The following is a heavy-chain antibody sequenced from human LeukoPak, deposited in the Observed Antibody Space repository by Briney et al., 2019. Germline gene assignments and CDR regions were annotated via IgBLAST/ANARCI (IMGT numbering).Heavy chain of an antibody. V-gene: IGHV4-30-4*01. CDR2: IYYSGST. CDR1: GGSISSGDYY. J-gene: IGHJ4*02. CDR3: ARDTSLFSYYDSSGYDD. Sequence: PSETLSLTCTVSGGSISSGDYYWSWIRQPPGKGLEWIGYIYYSGSTYYNPSLKSRVTISVDTSKNQFPLKLSSVTAADTAVYYCARDTSLFSYYDSSGYDDWGQGTRVTVSS. D-gene: IGHD3-22*01.